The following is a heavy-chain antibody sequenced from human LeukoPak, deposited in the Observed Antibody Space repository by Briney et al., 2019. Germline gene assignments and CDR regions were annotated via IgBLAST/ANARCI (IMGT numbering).Heavy chain of an antibody. J-gene: IGHJ5*02. CDR3: ARDRRYQLLSELSS. CDR2: INPNSGGT. CDR1: GFTFTSYY. Sequence: ASVKVSCKASGFTFTSYYMHWVRQAPGQGLEWMGWINPNSGGTNYAQKFQGRVTMTRDTSISTAYMELSRLRSDDTAVYYCARDRRYQLLSELSSWGQGTLVTVSS. V-gene: IGHV1-2*02. D-gene: IGHD2-2*01.